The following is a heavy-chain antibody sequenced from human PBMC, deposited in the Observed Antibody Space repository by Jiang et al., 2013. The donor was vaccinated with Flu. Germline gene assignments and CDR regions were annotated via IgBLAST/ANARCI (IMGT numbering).Heavy chain of an antibody. CDR2: INHSGDT. Sequence: LLKPSETLSLTCAVYGGSLGGYYWSWIRQPPGKGLEWIGEINHSGDTDYNPSLKSRVTISIDTSKSQFSVKLRSVTAADTAVYYCARVPRNDFWSAYYQNYYYYAMDVWGQGTTVTVSS. V-gene: IGHV4-34*01. CDR3: ARVPRNDFWSAYYQNYYYYAMDV. CDR1: GGSLGGYY. D-gene: IGHD3-3*01. J-gene: IGHJ6*02.